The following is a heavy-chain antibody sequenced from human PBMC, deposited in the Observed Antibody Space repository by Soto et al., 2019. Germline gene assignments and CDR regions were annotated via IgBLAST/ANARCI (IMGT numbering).Heavy chain of an antibody. D-gene: IGHD3-22*01. J-gene: IGHJ6*02. CDR2: NYYSGST. CDR3: ARGYYDSSGYYYVDYYYYGMDV. Sequence: QLQLQESGPGLVKPSETLSLTCTVSGGSISSSSYYWGWIRQPPGKGLEWIGSNYYSGSTYYNPSLKSRVTISVDTSKNQFSLKLSSVTAADTAVYYCARGYYDSSGYYYVDYYYYGMDVWGQGTTVTVSS. V-gene: IGHV4-39*01. CDR1: GGSISSSSYY.